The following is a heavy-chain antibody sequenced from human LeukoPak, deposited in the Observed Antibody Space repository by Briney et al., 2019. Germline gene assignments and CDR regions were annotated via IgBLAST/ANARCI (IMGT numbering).Heavy chain of an antibody. CDR3: ARGFEGIAAAGKRRGEYYYYMDV. V-gene: IGHV1-18*01. Sequence: GASVKVSCKASGYTFTSYAISWVRQAPGQGLEWMGWISTYSGNTNYAQKVQGRVTMTTDTSTSTAYMELRSLRSEDTAVYYCARGFEGIAAAGKRRGEYYYYMDVWGKGTTVTVSS. CDR2: ISTYSGNT. CDR1: GYTFTSYA. J-gene: IGHJ6*03. D-gene: IGHD6-13*01.